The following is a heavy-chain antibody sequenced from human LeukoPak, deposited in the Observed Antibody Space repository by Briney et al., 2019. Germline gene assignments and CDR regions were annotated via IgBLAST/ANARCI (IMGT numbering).Heavy chain of an antibody. CDR3: AEGDSSGYSNY. V-gene: IGHV4-34*01. Sequence: SETLSLTCAIYGGSFSGYYWSWIRQPPGKGLEWIGEINHSGSTNYNPSLKSRVTISVDTSKNQFSLKLSSVTAADTAVYYCAEGDSSGYSNYWGQGTLVTVSS. D-gene: IGHD3-22*01. J-gene: IGHJ4*02. CDR1: GGSFSGYY. CDR2: INHSGST.